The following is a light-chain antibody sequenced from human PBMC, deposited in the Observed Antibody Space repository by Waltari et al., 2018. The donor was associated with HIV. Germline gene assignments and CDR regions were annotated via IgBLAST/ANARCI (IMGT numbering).Light chain of an antibody. V-gene: IGLV2-23*02. Sequence: QSALTQPASVSGPPGQSITIYCTGTRSNVGSYDLVSWYQQHPGEAPKLIIYEVTKRPSGVSNRFSGSKSGNTASLTISGLQAEDEADYYCCSCPRSGIRYVFGTGTKVTVL. CDR3: CSCPRSGIRYV. J-gene: IGLJ1*01. CDR1: RSNVGSYDL. CDR2: EVT.